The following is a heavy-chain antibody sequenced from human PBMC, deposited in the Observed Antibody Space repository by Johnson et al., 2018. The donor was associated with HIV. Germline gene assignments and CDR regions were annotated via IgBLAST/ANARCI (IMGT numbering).Heavy chain of an antibody. Sequence: QVQLVESGGGVVQPGRSLRVSCAASGFTFSSYGMHWVRQAPGKGLEWVAVISYDGSNKYYADSVKGRFTISRDNSKNTLYLQMNSLRAEDTAVYYCARVTLVLDIWGQGTMVTVSS. J-gene: IGHJ3*02. CDR1: GFTFSSYG. CDR3: ARVTLVLDI. CDR2: ISYDGSNK. V-gene: IGHV3-30*03. D-gene: IGHD4-23*01.